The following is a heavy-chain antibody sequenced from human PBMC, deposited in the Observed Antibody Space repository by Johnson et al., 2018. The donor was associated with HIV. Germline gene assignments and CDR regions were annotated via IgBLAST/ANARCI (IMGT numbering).Heavy chain of an antibody. Sequence: QMQLVESGGGVVQPGRSLRLSCAASGFTFSSYAMHWVRQAPGKGLEWVAVISYDGSNKYYADSVKGRFTISRDNSKNTLYLQMNSLRAEDTAVYYCANFYTDNTLGLFGAFDIWGQGTMVTVSS. D-gene: IGHD1-1*01. V-gene: IGHV3-30-3*01. CDR3: ANFYTDNTLGLFGAFDI. J-gene: IGHJ3*02. CDR2: ISYDGSNK. CDR1: GFTFSSYA.